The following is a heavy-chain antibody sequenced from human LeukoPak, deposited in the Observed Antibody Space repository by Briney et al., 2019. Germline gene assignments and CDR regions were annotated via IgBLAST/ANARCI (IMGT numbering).Heavy chain of an antibody. CDR3: ARHRTDSSPEDYYYYYYMDV. Sequence: SETLSLTCTVSGGSISSYYWSWIRQPPGKGLEWIGYIYTSGSTNYNPSLKSRVTISVDTSKNQFSLKLSSVTAADTAVYYCARHRTDSSPEDYYYYYYMDVWGKGTTVTVSS. J-gene: IGHJ6*03. CDR2: IYTSGST. D-gene: IGHD6-13*01. V-gene: IGHV4-4*09. CDR1: GGSISSYY.